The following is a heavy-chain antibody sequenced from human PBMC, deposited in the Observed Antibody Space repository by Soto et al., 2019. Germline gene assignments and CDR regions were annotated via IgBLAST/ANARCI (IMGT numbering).Heavy chain of an antibody. J-gene: IGHJ5*02. CDR2: INHSGST. Sequence: SETLSLTCAVYGGSFSGYYWSWIRQPPGKGLEWIGEINHSGSTNYNPSLKSRVTISVDTSKNQFSLKLSSVTAADTAVYYCARTYYYDSPFDLWGQGTLVTVS. CDR1: GGSFSGYY. V-gene: IGHV4-34*01. CDR3: ARTYYYDSPFDL. D-gene: IGHD3-22*01.